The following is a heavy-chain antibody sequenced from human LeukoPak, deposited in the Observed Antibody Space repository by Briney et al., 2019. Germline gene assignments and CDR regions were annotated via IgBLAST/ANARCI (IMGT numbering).Heavy chain of an antibody. J-gene: IGHJ1*01. CDR1: GFTFSSYA. CDR2: ISNSGGDT. D-gene: IGHD2-15*01. CDR3: AQQLGYRSGGTCYFTY. V-gene: IGHV3-23*01. Sequence: PGGSLRLSCAASGFTFSSYAMSWVRQAPGKGLEWVAAISNSGGDTFYSDSGKGRFTIARDNSKNTLYLQMNSLRVDDTAAYYCAQQLGYRSGGTCYFTYWGQGTLVTVSS.